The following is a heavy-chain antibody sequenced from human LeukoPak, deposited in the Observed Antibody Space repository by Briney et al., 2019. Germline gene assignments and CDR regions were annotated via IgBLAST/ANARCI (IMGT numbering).Heavy chain of an antibody. CDR3: ARGGLSYYYMDV. CDR1: GGSIRSDY. J-gene: IGHJ6*03. CDR2: MYYSGST. Sequence: SETLSLTCTVSGGSIRSDYWSWIRQPPGKGLEWIGYMYYSGSTKYNPSLKSRATISVDTSKNQFSLKLSSVTAADTAVYSCARGGLSYYYMDVRGEGTTVTVSS. V-gene: IGHV4-59*01.